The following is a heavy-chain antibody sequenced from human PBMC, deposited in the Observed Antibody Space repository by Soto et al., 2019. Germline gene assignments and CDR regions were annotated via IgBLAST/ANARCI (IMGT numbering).Heavy chain of an antibody. V-gene: IGHV3-9*01. CDR1: GFTFDDYA. J-gene: IGHJ4*02. CDR2: ISWNSGSI. Sequence: PGGSLRLSCAASGFTFDDYAMHWVRQAPGKGLERVSGISWNSGSIGYADSVKGRFTISRDNAKNSLYLQMNSLRAEDTALYYCAKDPTRGGWYQTLFDYWGQGTLVTVSS. D-gene: IGHD6-19*01. CDR3: AKDPTRGGWYQTLFDY.